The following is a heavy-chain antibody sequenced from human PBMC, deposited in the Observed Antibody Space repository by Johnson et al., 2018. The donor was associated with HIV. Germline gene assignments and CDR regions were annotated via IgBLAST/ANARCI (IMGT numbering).Heavy chain of an antibody. CDR3: ASDSSSWYGSAFDI. CDR1: GFTFDDYA. D-gene: IGHD6-13*01. V-gene: IGHV3-9*01. CDR2: ISWNSGSI. J-gene: IGHJ3*02. Sequence: VQLVESGGGLVQPGRSLRLSCAASGFTFDDYAMHWVRQAPGKGLEWVSGISWNSGSIGYADSVKGRFTISRDNAKNSLYLQMNSLRAEDTALYYCASDSSSWYGSAFDIWGQGTMVTVSS.